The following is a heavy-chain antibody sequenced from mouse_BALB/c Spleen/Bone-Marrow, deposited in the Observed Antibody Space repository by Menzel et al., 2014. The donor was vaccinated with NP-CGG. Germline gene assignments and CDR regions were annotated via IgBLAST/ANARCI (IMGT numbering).Heavy chain of an antibody. CDR1: GYTFSSYW. CDR2: ILPRSGHT. J-gene: IGHJ4*01. Sequence: QVQLQQSGAELMKPGASVKISCKATGYTFSSYWIEWVKQRPGHGLEWIGEILPRSGHTYYNEKFKDKATFTADTSSNTAYMQFSSLTSEDSAVYYCARNFDGFYYAMDYWGQGTSVTVSS. V-gene: IGHV1-9*01. D-gene: IGHD2-3*01. CDR3: ARNFDGFYYAMDY.